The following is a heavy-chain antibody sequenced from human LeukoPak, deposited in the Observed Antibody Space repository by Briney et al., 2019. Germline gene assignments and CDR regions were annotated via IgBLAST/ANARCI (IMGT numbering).Heavy chain of an antibody. CDR2: ISSIRSYI. D-gene: IGHD3-22*01. Sequence: GGSLRLSCAASGFTFSSNAMNWVRQAPGKGLEWVSTISSIRSYIYYADSVKGRFTISRDNAKNSLYLQMNSLRAEDTAVYYCARGGDSSANYVVFDSWGQGTLVTVSS. CDR3: ARGGDSSANYVVFDS. J-gene: IGHJ4*02. V-gene: IGHV3-21*01. CDR1: GFTFSSNA.